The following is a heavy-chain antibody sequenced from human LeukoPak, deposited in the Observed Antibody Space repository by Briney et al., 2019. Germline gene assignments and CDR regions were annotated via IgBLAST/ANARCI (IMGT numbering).Heavy chain of an antibody. Sequence: GGSLRLSCAASGFTFSSYAMSWVRQAPGKGLEWVSAISGSGGSTYYADSVKGRFTISRDNSKNTLYLQMNSLRAEDTAVYYCVLQYSSSWYDFDYWGQGTLVTVSS. V-gene: IGHV3-23*01. J-gene: IGHJ4*02. CDR2: ISGSGGST. D-gene: IGHD6-13*01. CDR3: VLQYSSSWYDFDY. CDR1: GFTFSSYA.